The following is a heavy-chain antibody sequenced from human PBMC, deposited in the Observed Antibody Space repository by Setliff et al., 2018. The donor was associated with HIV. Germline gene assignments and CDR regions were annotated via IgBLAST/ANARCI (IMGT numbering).Heavy chain of an antibody. D-gene: IGHD3-10*01. CDR3: ASDSPAARFEELEDHYYYFMDV. J-gene: IGHJ6*03. V-gene: IGHV1-69*13. CDR1: GGPFTSA. CDR2: IIPIFGTA. Sequence: ASVKVSCKASGGPFTSASNWVRQVPGQGLEWMGGIIPIFGTANYAQNFGGRVTITADQSTTTSYLQLNSLRFEDTAIYYCASDSPAARFEELEDHYYYFMDVWGKGTTVTVSS.